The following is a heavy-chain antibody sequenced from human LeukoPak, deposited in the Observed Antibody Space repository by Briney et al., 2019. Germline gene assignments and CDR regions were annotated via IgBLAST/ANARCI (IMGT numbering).Heavy chain of an antibody. CDR3: ARADRDGYNSYYFDY. Sequence: GGSLRLSCAASGFTVSSNYMSWVRQAPGKGLEWVSVIYSGGSTYYADSVKGRFTISRDNSMNTLYLQMNSLRAEDTAVYYCARADRDGYNSYYFDYWGQGTLVTASS. CDR2: IYSGGST. D-gene: IGHD5-24*01. CDR1: GFTVSSNY. J-gene: IGHJ4*02. V-gene: IGHV3-66*01.